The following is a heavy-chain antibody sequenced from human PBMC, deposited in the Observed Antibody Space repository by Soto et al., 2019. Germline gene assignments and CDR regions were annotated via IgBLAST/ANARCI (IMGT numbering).Heavy chain of an antibody. CDR3: ARDLGFGLSDY. D-gene: IGHD3-10*01. CDR1: GYTFTSYA. Sequence: QVQLVQSGAEVKKPGASVKVSCKASGYTFTSYAMYWVRQAPGQRLEWMGWINAGNGNTKYSQKFQGRVTITRDTSASTPYMELSSLRSEDTAVYYCARDLGFGLSDYWGQGTLVTVSS. CDR2: INAGNGNT. V-gene: IGHV1-3*01. J-gene: IGHJ4*02.